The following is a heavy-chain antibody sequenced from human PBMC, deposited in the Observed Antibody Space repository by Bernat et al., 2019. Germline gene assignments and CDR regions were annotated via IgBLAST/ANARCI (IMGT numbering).Heavy chain of an antibody. J-gene: IGHJ4*02. CDR2: MHHSGST. CDR1: GGSMSSNHW. D-gene: IGHD2-15*01. Sequence: QVQLQESGPGLVKPSGTLSLTCVVSGGSMSSNHWWSWVRQPPGQGLEWIGEMHHSGSTNSNPSLKSRVTILLDKSRNQFSMKLSSVTAADAAVYYCARKGVVNGDFDCWGQGTLVTVSS. CDR3: ARKGVVNGDFDC. V-gene: IGHV4-4*02.